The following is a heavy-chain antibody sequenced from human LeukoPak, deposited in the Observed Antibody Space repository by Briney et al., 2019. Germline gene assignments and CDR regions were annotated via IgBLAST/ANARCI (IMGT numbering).Heavy chain of an antibody. D-gene: IGHD1-20*01. J-gene: IGHJ4*02. CDR2: INHSGST. CDR3: ARMNRYYWSPQLNYFDY. V-gene: IGHV4-34*01. Sequence: SETLSLTCAVYGGSFSGYYWSWIRQPPGKGLEWIGEINHSGSTNYNPSLKSRVTISVDTSKNQFSLKLSSVTAADTAVYYCARMNRYYWSPQLNYFDYWAREPWSPSPQ. CDR1: GGSFSGYY.